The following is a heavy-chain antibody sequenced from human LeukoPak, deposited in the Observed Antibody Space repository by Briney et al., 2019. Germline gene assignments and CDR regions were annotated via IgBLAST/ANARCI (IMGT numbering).Heavy chain of an antibody. V-gene: IGHV3-74*01. CDR1: GFTFSSYW. D-gene: IGHD4-23*01. J-gene: IGHJ4*02. Sequence: GGSLRLSCAASGFTFSSYWMHWVRQAPGKGLVWVSRINSDGSSTSYADSVKGRFTISRDNAKNTLYLQMNSPRAEDTAVYYCARGVTTVVTRFDYWGQGTLVTVSS. CDR2: INSDGSST. CDR3: ARGVTTVVTRFDY.